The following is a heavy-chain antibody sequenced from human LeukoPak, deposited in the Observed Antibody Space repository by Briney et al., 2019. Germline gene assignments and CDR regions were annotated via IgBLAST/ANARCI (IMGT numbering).Heavy chain of an antibody. V-gene: IGHV3-30*18. CDR3: AKDSSSSNHLYGMDV. Sequence: GRSLTLSCAASGFTFSTYGMHWVRQAPGKGLEWVTFISYDGSNKYSADSVKGRLTISRDNSKNTLYLQLNSLRGEDTAVYYCAKDSSSSNHLYGMDVWGQGTTLTVSS. CDR1: GFTFSTYG. J-gene: IGHJ6*02. CDR2: ISYDGSNK. D-gene: IGHD6-6*01.